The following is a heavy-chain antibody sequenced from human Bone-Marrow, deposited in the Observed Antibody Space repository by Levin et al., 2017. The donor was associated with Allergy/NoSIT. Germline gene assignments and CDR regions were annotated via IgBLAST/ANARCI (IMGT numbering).Heavy chain of an antibody. J-gene: IGHJ5*02. D-gene: IGHD1-26*01. CDR3: ARQFSARNWFDP. CDR2: ISHHGHTK. CDR1: GFTFRTYG. V-gene: IGHV3-30*03. Sequence: GGSLRLSCAASGFTFRTYGMHWIRQAPGKGLEWVAFISHHGHTKNYADSLKGRFTISRDNSDNKLYLQMNSLRPEDTSIYYCARQFSARNWFDPWGQGTLVSVSS.